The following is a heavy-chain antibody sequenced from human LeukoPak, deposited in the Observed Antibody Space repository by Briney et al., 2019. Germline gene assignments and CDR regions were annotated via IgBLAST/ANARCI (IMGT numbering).Heavy chain of an antibody. V-gene: IGHV4-34*01. CDR2: INHSGST. D-gene: IGHD5-18*01. CDR3: ARGLGYSYGSNFDY. Sequence: GXEWIGEINHSGSTNYNPSLKSRVTISVDTSKNQFSLKLSSVTAADTAVYYCARGLGYSYGSNFDYWGQGTLVTVSS. J-gene: IGHJ4*02.